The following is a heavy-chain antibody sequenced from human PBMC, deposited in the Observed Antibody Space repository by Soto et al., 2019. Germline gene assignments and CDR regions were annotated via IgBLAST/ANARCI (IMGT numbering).Heavy chain of an antibody. CDR1: GFPFSNHA. Sequence: EVQLLESGGGLVQPGGSQRVSCAASGFPFSNHAMSWVRQAPGKGLEWVSGISDGGDLIYYADSVKGRFSMSRDNSENMLYLQMTNLRAEDTAIYFCAKRQGTGLAAKNFDFWGQGTLVTVSS. CDR3: AKRQGTGLAAKNFDF. D-gene: IGHD2-15*01. CDR2: ISDGGDLI. V-gene: IGHV3-23*01. J-gene: IGHJ4*02.